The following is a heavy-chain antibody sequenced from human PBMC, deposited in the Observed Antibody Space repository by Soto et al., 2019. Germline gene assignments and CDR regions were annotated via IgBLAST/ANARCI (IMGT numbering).Heavy chain of an antibody. Sequence: GGSLRLSCSASGFTFSTFTMHWVRQAPGKGLEWVANIKQDGGEKYYVDSVKGRFTISRDNAKNSLYLQMNSLRAEDTAVYYCATDGGGNYGMDVWGQGTTVTVSS. J-gene: IGHJ6*02. CDR1: GFTFSTFT. D-gene: IGHD3-16*01. V-gene: IGHV3-7*03. CDR3: ATDGGGNYGMDV. CDR2: IKQDGGEK.